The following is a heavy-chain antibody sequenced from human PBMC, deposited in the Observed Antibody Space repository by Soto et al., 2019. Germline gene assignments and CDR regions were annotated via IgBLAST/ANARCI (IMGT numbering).Heavy chain of an antibody. CDR1: GFTFYVYA. Sequence: EVQLLESGGGLVQPGGSLRLSCAASGFTFYVYAMSWVRQAPGKGLEWVSGIFGSGGGISYADSVKGRFTISRDNSNNMLYLQMHSLRAEDTAVYYCVKDRHPDGLWPFDHWGQGTLVTVSS. CDR2: IFGSGGGI. CDR3: VKDRHPDGLWPFDH. D-gene: IGHD2-8*01. J-gene: IGHJ4*02. V-gene: IGHV3-23*01.